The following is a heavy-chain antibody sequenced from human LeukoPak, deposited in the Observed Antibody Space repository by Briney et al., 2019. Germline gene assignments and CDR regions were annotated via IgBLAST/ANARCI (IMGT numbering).Heavy chain of an antibody. V-gene: IGHV3-74*01. D-gene: IGHD3-10*01. CDR1: GFSFSVYW. CDR3: AKDLNLVRGVIITKRRGDYFDY. CDR2: IKTDGSIT. J-gene: IGHJ4*02. Sequence: GGSLRLSCAASGFSFSVYWMHWVRQAPGKGPVWVSRIKTDGSITDYADFVKGRFTISRDNVKNTLYLQMNSLRAEDTAVYYCAKDLNLVRGVIITKRRGDYFDYWGQGTLVTVSS.